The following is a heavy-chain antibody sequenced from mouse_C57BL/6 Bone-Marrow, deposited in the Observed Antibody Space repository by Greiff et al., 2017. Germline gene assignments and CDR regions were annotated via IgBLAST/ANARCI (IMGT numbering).Heavy chain of an antibody. Sequence: EVMLVESGAELVRPGASVKLSCTASGFNFKDDYMHWVKQRPEQGLEWIGWIDPENGDTEYASKFQGKATITVDTSTNTAYLQLSSLTSEDTAVYYCTGIAYWGQGTLVTVSA. CDR3: TGIAY. V-gene: IGHV14-4*01. J-gene: IGHJ3*01. CDR2: IDPENGDT. CDR1: GFNFKDDY.